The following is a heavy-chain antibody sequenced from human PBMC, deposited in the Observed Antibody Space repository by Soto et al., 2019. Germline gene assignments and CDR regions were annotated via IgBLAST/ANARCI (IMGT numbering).Heavy chain of an antibody. CDR2: VYYSGNT. CDR1: GGSISPYY. J-gene: IGHJ6*03. CDR3: AKYDSSSPSSKNYYYYYMDV. V-gene: IGHV4-59*01. Sequence: SETLSLTCTVSGGSISPYYWSWIRQPPGKGLEWIGYVYYSGNTNYNPSLESRVTISVDTSRNRFSLNLTSATAADTAVYYCAKYDSSSPSSKNYYYYYMDVWGKGTTVTV. D-gene: IGHD6-6*01.